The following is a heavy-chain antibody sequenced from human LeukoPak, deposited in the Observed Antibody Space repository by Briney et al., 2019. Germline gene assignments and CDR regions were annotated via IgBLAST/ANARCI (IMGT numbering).Heavy chain of an antibody. CDR2: IWSDGSSK. CDR3: ARGGVAGGMDV. Sequence: GGSLRLSCAASGFTFSSYGMHWVRQAPGKGLEWVAVIWSDGSSKHYADSVKGRFTISRDNAKNTLHLQMNSLRAEDTAVYYCARGGVAGGMDVWGQGTTVTVSS. CDR1: GFTFSSYG. D-gene: IGHD6-19*01. V-gene: IGHV3-33*01. J-gene: IGHJ6*02.